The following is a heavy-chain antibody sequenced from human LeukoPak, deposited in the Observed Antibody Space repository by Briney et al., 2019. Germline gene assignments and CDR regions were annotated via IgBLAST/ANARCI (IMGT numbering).Heavy chain of an antibody. Sequence: GGSLRLSCAASGFTFSSSWMGWARQAPGKGLEWVANIKEDGSWKHYAVSVQGRFTISRENAKNSLYLQMNSLRAEDTAVYYCARDRGWYHADSWGQGTLVTVSS. CDR1: GFTFSSSW. CDR2: IKEDGSWK. D-gene: IGHD6-19*01. V-gene: IGHV3-7*01. J-gene: IGHJ4*02. CDR3: ARDRGWYHADS.